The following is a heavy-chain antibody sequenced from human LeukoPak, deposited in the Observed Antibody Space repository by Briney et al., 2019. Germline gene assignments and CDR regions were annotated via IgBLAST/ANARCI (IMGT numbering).Heavy chain of an antibody. Sequence: SVKVSCKASGYTFTSYDINWVRQAPGQGLEWMGGIIPIFGTANYAQKFQGRVTITTDESTSTAYMELSSLRSEDTAVYYCARAGGPVPYDYWGQGTLVTVSS. CDR1: GYTFTSYD. D-gene: IGHD3-10*01. CDR3: ARAGGPVPYDY. J-gene: IGHJ4*02. CDR2: IIPIFGTA. V-gene: IGHV1-69*05.